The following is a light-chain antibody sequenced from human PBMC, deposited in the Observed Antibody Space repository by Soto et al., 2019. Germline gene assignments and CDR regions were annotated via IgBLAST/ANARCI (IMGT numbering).Light chain of an antibody. CDR3: VVWDDIVRGGV. Sequence: QSVLTQPPTASGTPGQRVTISCSGSESTIGRNYVYWYQQVPGTAPKLVIYRNDQRPSGVPDRFSGSKSGTSASLAISGLRSEDEAEYYCVVWDDIVRGGVFGGGTQLTVL. J-gene: IGLJ7*01. V-gene: IGLV1-47*01. CDR2: RND. CDR1: ESTIGRNY.